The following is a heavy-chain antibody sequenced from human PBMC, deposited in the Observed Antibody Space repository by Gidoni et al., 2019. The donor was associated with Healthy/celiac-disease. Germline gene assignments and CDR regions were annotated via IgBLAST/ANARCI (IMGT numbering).Heavy chain of an antibody. CDR2: IVVGSGNT. J-gene: IGHJ3*02. Sequence: QMQLVQSGPEVKKPVTSVKVSCKASGFTFTSPAVPWVRQARGQRLEWIGWIVVGSGNTNYAQKYQERVTIPRDMSTSTAYMELSSLRSEDTAVYYCAATPVYYDILTGYYHDAFDIWGQGTMVTVSS. CDR1: GFTFTSPA. CDR3: AATPVYYDILTGYYHDAFDI. D-gene: IGHD3-9*01. V-gene: IGHV1-58*01.